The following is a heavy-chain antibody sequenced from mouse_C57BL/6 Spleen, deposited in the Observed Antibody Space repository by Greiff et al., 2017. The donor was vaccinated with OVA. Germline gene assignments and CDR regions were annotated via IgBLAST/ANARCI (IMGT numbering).Heavy chain of an antibody. CDR1: GYTFTSYW. V-gene: IGHV1-52*01. Sequence: QVQLQQPGAELVRPGSSVKLSCKASGYTFTSYWMHWVKQRPIQGLEWIGNIDPSDSETHYNQKFKDKATLTVDKSSSTAYMQLSSLTSEDSAVYYCARGRDYDYVSFAYWGQGTLVTVSA. D-gene: IGHD2-4*01. J-gene: IGHJ3*01. CDR2: IDPSDSET. CDR3: ARGRDYDYVSFAY.